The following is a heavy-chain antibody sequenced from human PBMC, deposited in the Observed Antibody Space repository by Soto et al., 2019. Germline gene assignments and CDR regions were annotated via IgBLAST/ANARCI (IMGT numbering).Heavy chain of an antibody. V-gene: IGHV4-31*03. CDR1: GGSISSGGYY. CDR2: IYYSGST. Sequence: SETLSLTCTVSGGSISSGGYYWSWIRQHPGKGLEWIGYIYYSGSTYYNPSLKSRVTISVDTSKNQFSLKLSSVTAADTAVYYCARDYRRAIFGVGGFDPWGQGTLVTVSS. D-gene: IGHD3-3*01. J-gene: IGHJ5*02. CDR3: ARDYRRAIFGVGGFDP.